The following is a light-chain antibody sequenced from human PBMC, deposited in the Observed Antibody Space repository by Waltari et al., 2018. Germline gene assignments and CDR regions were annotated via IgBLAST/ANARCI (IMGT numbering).Light chain of an antibody. V-gene: IGLV2-23*01. Sequence: SALTQPASVSGSPGPSIPLPCTGTSRGAGSNNLVPWYQQHPGKAPKLMIYEGSKRPSGVSNRFSGSKSGNTASLTISGLQAEDEADYYCCSYAGSSTYVFGTGTKVTVL. CDR3: CSYAGSSTYV. J-gene: IGLJ1*01. CDR2: EGS. CDR1: SRGAGSNNL.